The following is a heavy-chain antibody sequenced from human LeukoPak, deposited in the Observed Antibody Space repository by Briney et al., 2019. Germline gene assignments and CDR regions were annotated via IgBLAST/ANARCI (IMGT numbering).Heavy chain of an antibody. CDR1: GFTFNTYT. CDR3: ARSIPYGTTWYGRSDY. D-gene: IGHD6-13*01. CDR2: ISGSSGII. J-gene: IGHJ4*02. Sequence: GGSLRLSCAASGFTFNTYTMNWVRQAPGKGLEWVSYISGSSGIIDYADSVRGRFTISRDNAKNSLYLQMNSLRAEDTAVYYCARSIPYGTTWYGRSDYWGQGTLVTVSS. V-gene: IGHV3-48*01.